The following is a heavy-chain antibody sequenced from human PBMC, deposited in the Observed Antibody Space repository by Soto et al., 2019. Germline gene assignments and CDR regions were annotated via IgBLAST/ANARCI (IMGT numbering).Heavy chain of an antibody. CDR2: ISAYNGNT. CDR3: ARHRYSSSWDDRSYYYYGMGV. J-gene: IGHJ6*02. V-gene: IGHV1-18*04. D-gene: IGHD6-13*01. CDR1: GYTFTSYG. Sequence: ASVKVSCKASGYTFTSYGISWVRQAPGQGLEWMGWISAYNGNTNYAQKLQGRVTMTTDTSTSTAYMVLMSLGSYNTAVYYCARHRYSSSWDDRSYYYYGMGVWGQGTTVTV.